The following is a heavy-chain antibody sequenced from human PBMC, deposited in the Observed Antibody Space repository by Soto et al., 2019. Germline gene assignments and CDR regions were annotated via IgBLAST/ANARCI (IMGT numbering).Heavy chain of an antibody. Sequence: GGSLRLSCTASGFTFGDYAMSWFRQAPGKGLEWVGFIRSKAYGGTTEYAASVKGRFTISRDDSKSIAYLQMNSLKTEDTAVYYCTINRKTTVVTYFDYWGQGTLVTVSS. D-gene: IGHD4-17*01. V-gene: IGHV3-49*03. CDR1: GFTFGDYA. CDR2: IRSKAYGGTT. CDR3: TINRKTTVVTYFDY. J-gene: IGHJ4*02.